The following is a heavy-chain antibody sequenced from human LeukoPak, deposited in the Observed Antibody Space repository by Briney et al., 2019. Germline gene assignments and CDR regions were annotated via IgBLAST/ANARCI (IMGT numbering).Heavy chain of an antibody. CDR1: GFTFNNYA. Sequence: PGGSLRLSCAASGFTFNNYAMTWVRQTPGKGPERVSLISWKGDTTAYAESVRGRFTISRDNAKNSLYLHMNSLRPEDTAFYHCARHRCSSTTCSFDSWGQGSLVTVSS. CDR2: ISWKGDTT. CDR3: ARHRCSSTTCSFDS. J-gene: IGHJ4*02. D-gene: IGHD2-2*01. V-gene: IGHV3-20*01.